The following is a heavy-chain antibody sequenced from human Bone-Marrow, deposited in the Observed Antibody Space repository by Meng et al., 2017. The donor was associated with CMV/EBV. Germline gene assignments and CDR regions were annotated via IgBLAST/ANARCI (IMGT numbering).Heavy chain of an antibody. CDR2: IRSKAYGGTT. CDR1: GFTFGDYA. CDR3: TRDRPYYYYYGMAV. J-gene: IGHJ6*02. Sequence: GESLKISCTASGFTFGDYAMSWVRQAPGKGLEWVGFIRSKAYGGTTEYAASVKGRFTISRDDSKSIAYLQMNSLKTEDTAVYYCTRDRPYYYYYGMAVWGQGTTVTVSS. V-gene: IGHV3-49*04.